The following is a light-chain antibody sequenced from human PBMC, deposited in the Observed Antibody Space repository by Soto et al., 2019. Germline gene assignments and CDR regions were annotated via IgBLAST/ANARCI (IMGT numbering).Light chain of an antibody. V-gene: IGKV1-39*01. CDR1: QTINNN. CDR3: QQTYITPIT. Sequence: DIEMTQSPSSLSASVGDRVTISCRTSQTINNNLNWYQQRPGKAPKLLIYSSLMSGVPPRFSGSGSGTDFTLTISSLQPEDFATYFCQQTYITPITFGQGTRLDIK. CDR2: SS. J-gene: IGKJ5*01.